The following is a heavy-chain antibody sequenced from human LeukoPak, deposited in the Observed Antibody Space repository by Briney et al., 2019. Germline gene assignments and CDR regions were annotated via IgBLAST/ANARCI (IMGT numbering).Heavy chain of an antibody. J-gene: IGHJ6*03. D-gene: IGHD7-27*01. CDR1: GYTFTSYG. Sequence: ASVKVSCKASGYTFTSYGISWVRQAPGQGLEWMGWISAYNGNTNYAQKLLGRVTMTTDTPTSTAYMELRSLRSDDTAVYYCARDSGSDYYYYMDVWGKGTTVTVSS. V-gene: IGHV1-18*01. CDR2: ISAYNGNT. CDR3: ARDSGSDYYYYMDV.